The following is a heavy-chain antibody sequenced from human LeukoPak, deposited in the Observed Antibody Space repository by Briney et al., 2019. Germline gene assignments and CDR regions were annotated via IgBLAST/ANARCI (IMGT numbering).Heavy chain of an antibody. D-gene: IGHD6-13*01. Sequence: GRSLRLSCAASGFTFSSYGMHWVRQAPGKGLEWVAVISYDGSNKYYADSVKGRFTISRDNSKNMLYLQMNSLRAEDTAVYYCAKDSGYSSSWAFDYWGQGTLVTVSS. J-gene: IGHJ4*02. V-gene: IGHV3-30*18. CDR3: AKDSGYSSSWAFDY. CDR1: GFTFSSYG. CDR2: ISYDGSNK.